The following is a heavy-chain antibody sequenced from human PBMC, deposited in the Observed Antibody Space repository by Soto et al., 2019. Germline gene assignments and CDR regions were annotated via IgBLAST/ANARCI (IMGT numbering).Heavy chain of an antibody. V-gene: IGHV3-30-3*01. CDR3: ARDGVRGYSYGTFDY. CDR1: GFTFSSYA. CDR2: ISYDGSNK. D-gene: IGHD5-18*01. Sequence: GGSLRLSCAASGFTFSSYAMHWVRQAPGKGLEWVAVISYDGSNKYYADSVKGRFTISRDNSKNTLYLQMNSLRAEDTAVYYCARDGVRGYSYGTFDYWGQGTLVTVSS. J-gene: IGHJ4*02.